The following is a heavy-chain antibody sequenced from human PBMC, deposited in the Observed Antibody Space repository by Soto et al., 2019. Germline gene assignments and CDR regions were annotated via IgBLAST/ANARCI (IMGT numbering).Heavy chain of an antibody. Sequence: VQLVESGGGVVQPGRSLRLSCAASGFTFSSYAMHWVRQAPGKGLEWVAVISYDGSNKYYADSVKGRFTISRDNSKNTLYLQMNSLRAEDTAVYYCARDRSEVPAAKENYFDYWGQGTLVTVSS. CDR1: GFTFSSYA. J-gene: IGHJ4*02. CDR3: ARDRSEVPAAKENYFDY. D-gene: IGHD2-2*01. V-gene: IGHV3-30-3*01. CDR2: ISYDGSNK.